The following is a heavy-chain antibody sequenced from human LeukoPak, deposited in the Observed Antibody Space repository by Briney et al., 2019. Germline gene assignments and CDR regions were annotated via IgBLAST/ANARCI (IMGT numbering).Heavy chain of an antibody. CDR2: IYYSGST. CDR3: ARRNRGYRGYDPMNWFDP. CDR1: GGSISSSSYY. Sequence: PSETLSLTCTVSGGSISSSSYYWGWIRQPPGKGLEWIGSIYYSGSTYYNPSLKSRVTISVDTSKNQFSLKLSSVAAADTAVYYCARRNRGYRGYDPMNWFDPWGQGTLVTVSS. D-gene: IGHD5-12*01. J-gene: IGHJ5*02. V-gene: IGHV4-39*07.